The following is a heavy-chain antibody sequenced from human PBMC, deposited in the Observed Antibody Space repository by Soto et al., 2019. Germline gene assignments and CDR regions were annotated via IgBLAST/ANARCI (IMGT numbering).Heavy chain of an antibody. J-gene: IGHJ4*02. CDR2: IYYSGST. Sequence: SETLSLTCTVSGGSISSYYWSWIRQPPGKGLEWVGYIYYSGSTNYNPSLMSRVTISVDTSKNQFFLKLSSLTAADTAVYYCARAGSSWGAFDYWGQGTLVTVSS. CDR3: ARAGSSWGAFDY. V-gene: IGHV4-59*01. CDR1: GGSISSYY. D-gene: IGHD6-13*01.